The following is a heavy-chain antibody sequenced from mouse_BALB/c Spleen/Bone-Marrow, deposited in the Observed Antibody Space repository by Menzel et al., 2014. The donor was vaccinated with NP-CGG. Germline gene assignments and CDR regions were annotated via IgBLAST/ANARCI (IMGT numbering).Heavy chain of an antibody. J-gene: IGHJ4*01. CDR2: ISNGGGST. CDR1: GFTFSSYT. CDR3: ARRVWSRGGDY. V-gene: IGHV5-12-2*01. Sequence: EVHLVESGGGLVQPGGSLKLSCAASGFTFSSYTMSWVRQTPEKRLEWAAYISNGGGSTYYPDTVKGRFTISRDNAKNTLYLQMSSLKSEDTAMYYCARRVWSRGGDYWGQGTSVTVSS. D-gene: IGHD2-10*02.